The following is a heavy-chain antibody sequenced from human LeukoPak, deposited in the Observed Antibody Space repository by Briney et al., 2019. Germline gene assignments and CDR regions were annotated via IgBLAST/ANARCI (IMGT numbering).Heavy chain of an antibody. CDR3: ARDHDFAFDN. Sequence: HGGSLRLSCAASGFTVSSNYMSWVRQAPGKGLEWISHIRDSGTTDYADSVKGRFTISRDNAKNSLYLQLSSLRAEDTAVYYCARDHDFAFDNWGQGTLVTVSS. CDR2: IRDSGTT. D-gene: IGHD2-21*02. J-gene: IGHJ4*02. CDR1: GFTVSSNY. V-gene: IGHV3-69-1*01.